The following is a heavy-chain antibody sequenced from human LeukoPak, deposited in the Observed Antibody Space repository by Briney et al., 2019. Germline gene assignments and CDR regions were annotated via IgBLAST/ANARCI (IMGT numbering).Heavy chain of an antibody. D-gene: IGHD3-22*01. V-gene: IGHV3-11*01. CDR3: AKAPYYYDSSGYRRYYYYMDV. CDR2: ISGVGSTT. J-gene: IGHJ6*03. CDR1: GFTFSDYY. Sequence: GGSLRLSCAASGFTFSDYYMGWIRQAPEKGLEWVSYISGVGSTTLYGDSVKGRFTISRDNVKNLLYLQMNSLRAEDTAVYYCAKAPYYYDSSGYRRYYYYMDVWGKGTTVTVSS.